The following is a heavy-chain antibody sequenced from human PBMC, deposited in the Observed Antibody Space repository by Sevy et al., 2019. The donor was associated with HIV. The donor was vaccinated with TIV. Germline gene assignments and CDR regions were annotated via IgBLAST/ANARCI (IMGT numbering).Heavy chain of an antibody. J-gene: IGHJ6*02. CDR3: ARAVVVVPAAIHYYYGMDV. CDR1: GGSFSGYY. CDR2: INHSGST. Sequence: SETLSLTCAVYGGSFSGYYWSWIRQPPGKGLEWIGEINHSGSTNYNPSLKSRVTISVDTSKNQFSLKLSSVTAADTAVYYCARAVVVVPAAIHYYYGMDVWGQGTTVTVSS. D-gene: IGHD2-2*01. V-gene: IGHV4-34*01.